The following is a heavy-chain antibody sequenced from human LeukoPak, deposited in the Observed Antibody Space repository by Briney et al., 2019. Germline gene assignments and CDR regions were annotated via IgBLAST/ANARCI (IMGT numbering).Heavy chain of an antibody. CDR2: ISGSGGST. D-gene: IGHD1-26*01. CDR3: AKDASGSYYGNDYFDY. Sequence: GSLRLSCAASGFTFSSYAMSWVRQAPGKGLEWVSAISGSGGSTYYADSVKGRFTISRDNSKNTLYLQMNSLRAEDTAVYYCAKDASGSYYGNDYFDYWGQGTLVTVSS. V-gene: IGHV3-23*01. J-gene: IGHJ4*02. CDR1: GFTFSSYA.